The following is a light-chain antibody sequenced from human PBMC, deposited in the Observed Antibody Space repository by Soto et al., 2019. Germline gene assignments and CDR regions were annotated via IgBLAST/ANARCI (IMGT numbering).Light chain of an antibody. CDR2: KVS. Sequence: DVVMTQSPLSLPVTLGQPASISCSSSRSLVHSDGHTFFNWLHQRPGQSPRRPIYKVSNRDSGVPERCRGSGSATDFTLTLIRVEAEDVGVYYCMHGTNCPPRYSFGQGTKLEIK. CDR3: MHGTNCPPRYS. J-gene: IGKJ2*03. CDR1: RSLVHSDGHTF. V-gene: IGKV2-30*02.